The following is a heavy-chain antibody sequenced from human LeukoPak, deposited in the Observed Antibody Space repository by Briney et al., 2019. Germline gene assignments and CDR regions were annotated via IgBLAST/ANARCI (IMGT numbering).Heavy chain of an antibody. Sequence: GGSLRLSCAASGFTFSSYAMHWVRQAPGKGLEWVAFIRYDGSNKYYADSVKGRFTISRDNSKNTLYLQMNSLRAEDTAVYYCAKDGGLGYCSGGSCYSPAYYYYYYMDVWGKGTTVTVSS. V-gene: IGHV3-30*02. CDR3: AKDGGLGYCSGGSCYSPAYYYYYYMDV. CDR2: IRYDGSNK. CDR1: GFTFSSYA. D-gene: IGHD2-15*01. J-gene: IGHJ6*03.